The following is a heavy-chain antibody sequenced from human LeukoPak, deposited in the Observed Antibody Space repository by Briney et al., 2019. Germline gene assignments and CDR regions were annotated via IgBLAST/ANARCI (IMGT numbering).Heavy chain of an antibody. Sequence: PSETLSLTCAVYGGSFSGYYWSWLRQPPGKGLEWIGEITHSGSTNYNPSPKSRVTMSVDTSKNQFSLKLSSVTAADTAVYYCARDQYYYDSSGYLTFDYWGQGTLVTVSS. J-gene: IGHJ4*02. CDR3: ARDQYYYDSSGYLTFDY. CDR1: GGSFSGYY. V-gene: IGHV4-34*01. CDR2: ITHSGST. D-gene: IGHD3-22*01.